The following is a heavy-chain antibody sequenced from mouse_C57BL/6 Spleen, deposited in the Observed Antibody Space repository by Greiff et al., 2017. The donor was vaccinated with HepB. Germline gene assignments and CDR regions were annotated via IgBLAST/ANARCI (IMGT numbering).Heavy chain of an antibody. V-gene: IGHV1-52*01. CDR2: IDPSDSET. D-gene: IGHD1-1*01. J-gene: IGHJ4*01. Sequence: QVQLQQPGAELVRPGSSVKLSCKASGYTFTSYWMHWVKQRPIQGLEWIGNIDPSDSETHYNQKFKDKATLTVDKSSSTAYMQLSSLTSEYSAVYYCARSPVPYYYAMDYWGQGTSVTVSS. CDR3: ARSPVPYYYAMDY. CDR1: GYTFTSYW.